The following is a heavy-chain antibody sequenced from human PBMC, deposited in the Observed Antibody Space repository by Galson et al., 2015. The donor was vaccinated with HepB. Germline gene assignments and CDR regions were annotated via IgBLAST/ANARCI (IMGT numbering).Heavy chain of an antibody. Sequence: SLRLSCAASGFTFSSYWMSWVRQAPGKGLEWVANIKQDGSEKYYVDSVKGRFTISRDNAKNSLYLQMNSLRAEDTAVYYCARDDYSNYNDAFDIWGQGTMVTVSS. CDR3: ARDDYSNYNDAFDI. CDR1: GFTFSSYW. J-gene: IGHJ3*02. V-gene: IGHV3-7*01. CDR2: IKQDGSEK. D-gene: IGHD4-11*01.